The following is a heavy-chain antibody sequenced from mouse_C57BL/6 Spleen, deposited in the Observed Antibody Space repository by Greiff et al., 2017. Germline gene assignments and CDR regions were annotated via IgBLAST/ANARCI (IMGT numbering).Heavy chain of an antibody. J-gene: IGHJ3*01. CDR1: GFNIKDDY. Sequence: EVQLQESGAELVRPGASVKLSCTASGFNIKDDYMHWVKQRPEQGLEWIGWIDPENGDTEYASKFQGKATITADTSSNTAYLQLSSLTSEDTAVYYCTRLLLYRQAWFAYWGQGTLVTVSA. CDR3: TRLLLYRQAWFAY. CDR2: IDPENGDT. D-gene: IGHD1-1*01. V-gene: IGHV14-4*01.